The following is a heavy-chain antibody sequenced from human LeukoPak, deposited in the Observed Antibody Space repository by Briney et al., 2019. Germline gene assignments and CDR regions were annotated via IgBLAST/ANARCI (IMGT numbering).Heavy chain of an antibody. V-gene: IGHV4-4*07. CDR2: IYTSENT. CDR3: ARTRCTSISCLAHDAFDI. CDR1: GGSINGYY. J-gene: IGHJ3*02. Sequence: SETLSLTCTVSGGSINGYYWSWIRQPAGKQLEWIGRIYTSENTNYNPSLKSRVTMSVDTSRNQFSLKLTSVTAADSAVYYCARTRCTSISCLAHDAFDIWGQGTMVTVSS. D-gene: IGHD2-2*01.